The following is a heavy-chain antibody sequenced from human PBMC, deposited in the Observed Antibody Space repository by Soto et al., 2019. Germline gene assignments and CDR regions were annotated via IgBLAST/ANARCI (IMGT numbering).Heavy chain of an antibody. D-gene: IGHD1-1*01. CDR1: GFIFENFG. CDR2: ISGSGFKK. V-gene: IGHV3-23*01. CDR3: AKNQGVELVPLATVDWFDP. Sequence: EVVLLESGGGLEQPGGSLRLSCAASGFIFENFGMSWVRQAPGKGLEWISSISGSGFKKYYADSVKGRFTISRDNSKSKVYLEWNNLSAEDTAVYHCAKNQGVELVPLATVDWFDPWGQGSVVTVSS. J-gene: IGHJ5*02.